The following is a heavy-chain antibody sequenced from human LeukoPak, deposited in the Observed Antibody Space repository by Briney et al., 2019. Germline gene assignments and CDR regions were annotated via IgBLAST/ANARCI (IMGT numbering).Heavy chain of an antibody. V-gene: IGHV4-59*12. Sequence: PSETLSLTCTVSGGSISRYYWSWIRQPPGKGLEWIGYIYYSGSTNYNPSLKSRVTISVDTSKKQFSLNLTSVTAADTAVYYCARGEDGTGDYRPTYFDSWGQGTLVTVSS. D-gene: IGHD4-17*01. CDR1: GGSISRYY. J-gene: IGHJ4*02. CDR3: ARGEDGTGDYRPTYFDS. CDR2: IYYSGST.